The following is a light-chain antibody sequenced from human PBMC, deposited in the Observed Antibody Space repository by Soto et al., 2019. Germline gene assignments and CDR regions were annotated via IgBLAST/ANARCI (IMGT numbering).Light chain of an antibody. J-gene: IGLJ2*01. CDR3: CSYAGSSSFRVL. V-gene: IGLV2-11*01. Sequence: QSVLSQSPSASGTPGQRVTISCSGTNSDVGTYNYVSWYQQHPGKAPKLIIYDVTKRPSGVPDRFSGSKSGNTASLIISGLQAADEAEYYCCCCSYAGSSSFRVLFGGGTKVTVL. CDR2: DVT. CDR1: NSDVGTYNY.